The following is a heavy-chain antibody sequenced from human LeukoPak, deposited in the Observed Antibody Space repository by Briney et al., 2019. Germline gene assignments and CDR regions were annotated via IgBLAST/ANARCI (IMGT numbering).Heavy chain of an antibody. CDR1: GITFSSYW. CDR3: VIDLGDYNDF. D-gene: IGHD2-15*01. V-gene: IGHV3-74*01. J-gene: IGHJ4*02. Sequence: GGSLRLSCAVSGITFSSYWMHWVRQDPGRGPLWVSRINTQGTYTNYADSVKGRFTISRDNAKNTLYLQMSSLRADDTAVYYCVIDLGDYNDFWGQGTLVSVSS. CDR2: INTQGTYT.